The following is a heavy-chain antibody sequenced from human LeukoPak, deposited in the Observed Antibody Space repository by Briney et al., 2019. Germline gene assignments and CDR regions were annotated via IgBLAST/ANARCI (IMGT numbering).Heavy chain of an antibody. CDR3: ARGGATVTDY. V-gene: IGHV4-31*03. CDR1: GGSISDDGYY. CDR2: IYYGGTT. J-gene: IGHJ4*02. Sequence: SETLSLICTVSGGSISDDGYYWSWIRQLPGKGLEWIGHIYYGGTTEYNPSLESRITISVATSKTQFSLKLNSVTAADTAVYYCARGGATVTDYWGQGNLVTVSS. D-gene: IGHD4-17*01.